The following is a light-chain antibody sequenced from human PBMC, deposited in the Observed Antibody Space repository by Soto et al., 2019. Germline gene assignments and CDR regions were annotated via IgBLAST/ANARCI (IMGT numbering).Light chain of an antibody. Sequence: MTQSPSTLSASLVDIVTVTCGASQSVSSYLAWYQQKPGQAPRLLIYDASTRATGIPDRFSGGGSGTEFTLTISSLQSVDFVVYYCQQYNSWPPITFGQGTRLEIK. J-gene: IGKJ5*01. CDR1: QSVSSY. CDR3: QQYNSWPPIT. V-gene: IGKV3-15*01. CDR2: DAS.